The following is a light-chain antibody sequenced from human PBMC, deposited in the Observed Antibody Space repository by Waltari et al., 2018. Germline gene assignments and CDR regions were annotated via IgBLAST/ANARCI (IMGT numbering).Light chain of an antibody. CDR1: RSNIGRNT. V-gene: IGLV1-44*01. Sequence: QSVLTQPPSASGAPGQRVTITCSTGRSNIGRNTANWYQQFPGTAPKLLMFNDDQRASGVPGRFSGSRSVTSASLAISGLQSEDEATYYCAAWDDTLKGLFGGGTTLTVL. J-gene: IGLJ3*02. CDR2: NDD. CDR3: AAWDDTLKGL.